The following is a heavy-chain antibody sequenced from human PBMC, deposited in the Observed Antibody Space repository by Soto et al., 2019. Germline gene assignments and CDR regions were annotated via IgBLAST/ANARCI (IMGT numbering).Heavy chain of an antibody. J-gene: IGHJ4*02. CDR3: ARPPEEYYYGSGSYYNLFDY. CDR1: GYTFTSYD. V-gene: IGHV1-8*01. CDR2: MNPNSGNT. D-gene: IGHD3-10*01. Sequence: QVPLVQSGAEVKKPGASVKVSCKASGYTFTSYDINWVRQATGQGLEWMGWMNPNSGNTGYAQKFQGRVTMTRNTSISTAYMELSSLRSEDTAVHYCARPPEEYYYGSGSYYNLFDYWGQGTLVTVSS.